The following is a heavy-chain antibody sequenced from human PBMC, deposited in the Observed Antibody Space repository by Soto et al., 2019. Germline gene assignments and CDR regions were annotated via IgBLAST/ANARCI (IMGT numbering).Heavy chain of an antibody. J-gene: IGHJ3*02. CDR3: ARGLFEASGYTRDDAFDI. CDR2: IIPILGIA. V-gene: IGHV1-69*02. D-gene: IGHD2-2*02. Sequence: QVQLVQSGAEVKKPGSSVKVSCKASGGTFSSYTISWVRQAPGQGLEWMGRIIPILGIANYAQKFQGRVTITAYKSTSTAYMELSSLRSEDTAVYYCARGLFEASGYTRDDAFDIWGQGTMVTVSS. CDR1: GGTFSSYT.